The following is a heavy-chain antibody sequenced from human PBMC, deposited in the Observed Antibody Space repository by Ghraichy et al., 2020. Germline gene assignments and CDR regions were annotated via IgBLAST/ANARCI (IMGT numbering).Heavy chain of an antibody. CDR1: NGSFIGYY. CDR3: ARVKWRGDPFTYYGLDI. D-gene: IGHD3-16*01. CDR2: IDHSGDT. V-gene: IGHV4-34*01. J-gene: IGHJ6*02. Sequence: SQTLSLTCAVYNGSFIGYYWSWIRQPPGKGLEWIGEIDHSGDTYYNPSLRSRVTLSADTSKSQFSLKVTSLTAADTAVYYCARVKWRGDPFTYYGLDIWGQETAVTVSS.